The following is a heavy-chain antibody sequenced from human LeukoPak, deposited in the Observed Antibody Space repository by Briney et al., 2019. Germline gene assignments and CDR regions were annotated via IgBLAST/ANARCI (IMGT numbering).Heavy chain of an antibody. D-gene: IGHD5-18*01. CDR1: GFTFSNYA. V-gene: IGHV3-21*01. CDR2: ISSSSSYI. Sequence: GGSLRLSCAASGFTFSNYAMSWVRQAPGKGLEWVSSISSSSSYIYYADSVKGRFTISRDNAKNSLYLQMNSLRADDTAVYYCARGRIQLWSTNPGYWGQGTLVTVSS. CDR3: ARGRIQLWSTNPGY. J-gene: IGHJ4*02.